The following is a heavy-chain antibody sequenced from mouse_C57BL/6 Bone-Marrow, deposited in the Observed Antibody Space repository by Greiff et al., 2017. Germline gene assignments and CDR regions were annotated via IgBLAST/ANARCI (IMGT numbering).Heavy chain of an antibody. D-gene: IGHD2-5*01. J-gene: IGHJ4*01. V-gene: IGHV1-4*01. CDR2: INPSSGYT. CDR3: ARGDSNYDAMDY. Sequence: QVQLQQSGAELARPGASVKMSCKASGYTFTSYTMHWVKQRPGQGLEWIGYINPSSGYTKYNQKFKDKATLTADKSSSTAYMQLSSLTSEDSAVYYCARGDSNYDAMDYWGQGTSVTVSA. CDR1: GYTFTSYT.